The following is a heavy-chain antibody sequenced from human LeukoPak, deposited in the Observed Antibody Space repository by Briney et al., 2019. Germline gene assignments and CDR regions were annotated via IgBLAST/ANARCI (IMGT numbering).Heavy chain of an antibody. CDR2: IIPIFGTA. CDR3: ASQTPVRYCSGSSCYSYAFDI. J-gene: IGHJ3*02. Sequence: SVKVSCKASGGTFSSYAISWVRQAPGQGLEWMGGIIPIFGTANYAQKFQGRVTITADESTSTAYMELSSLRSEDTAVYYCASQTPVRYCSGSSCYSYAFDIWGQGTMVTVSS. CDR1: GGTFSSYA. D-gene: IGHD2-15*01. V-gene: IGHV1-69*13.